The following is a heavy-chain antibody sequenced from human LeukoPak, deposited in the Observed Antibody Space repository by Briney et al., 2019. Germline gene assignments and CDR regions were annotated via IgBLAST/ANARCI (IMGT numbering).Heavy chain of an antibody. Sequence: GGSLRLSCAVSRFTFSNYGMSWVRQAPGKGLEWVSAISGSGGSTYYADSVKGRFTISRDNSKNTLYLQMNSLKAEDTAVYYCASNWAYDYVVQSYWGQGTLVTVSS. CDR2: ISGSGGST. V-gene: IGHV3-23*01. J-gene: IGHJ4*02. CDR1: RFTFSNYG. D-gene: IGHD3-16*01. CDR3: ASNWAYDYVVQSY.